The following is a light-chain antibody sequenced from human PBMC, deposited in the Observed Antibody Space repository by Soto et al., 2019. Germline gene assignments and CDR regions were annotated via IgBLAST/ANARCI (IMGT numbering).Light chain of an antibody. V-gene: IGLV2-14*01. CDR2: EVS. J-gene: IGLJ3*02. CDR3: SSYTSDSTWV. CDR1: SSDVGGYNY. Sequence: QSALTQPASVSGSPGQSITISCTGTSSDVGGYNYVSWYQQHPGKAPKLMIYEVSNRPSGVSNRFCGSKSGNTASLTISGLQGEDEADYYCSSYTSDSTWVFGGGTKLTVL.